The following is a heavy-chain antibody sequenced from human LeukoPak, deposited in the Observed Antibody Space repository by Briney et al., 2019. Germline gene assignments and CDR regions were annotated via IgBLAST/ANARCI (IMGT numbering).Heavy chain of an antibody. CDR3: ARVYSNYGDY. CDR2: MNPNSGNT. V-gene: IGHV1-8*01. D-gene: IGHD4-11*01. Sequence: ASVKVSCKASGYTFTSYDINWVRQATGQGLEWMGWMNPNSGNTGYAQKFQGRVTMTTDTSTSTAYMELRSLRSDDTAVYYCARVYSNYGDYWGQGTLVTVSS. CDR1: GYTFTSYD. J-gene: IGHJ4*02.